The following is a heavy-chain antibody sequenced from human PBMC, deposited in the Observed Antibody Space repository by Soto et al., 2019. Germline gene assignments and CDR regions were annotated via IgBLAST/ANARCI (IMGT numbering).Heavy chain of an antibody. Sequence: SETLSLTCSVYGGSFSDFSWSWIRQPPGKGLEWIGEITHGGSTNYNPSLKSRVTLSIDTSKNQFSLKLSSVTVADTAVYYCARGTLPVPAAMDVWGQGTTVTVS. V-gene: IGHV4-34*01. D-gene: IGHD2-2*01. CDR1: GGSFSDFS. CDR3: ARGTLPVPAAMDV. J-gene: IGHJ6*02. CDR2: ITHGGST.